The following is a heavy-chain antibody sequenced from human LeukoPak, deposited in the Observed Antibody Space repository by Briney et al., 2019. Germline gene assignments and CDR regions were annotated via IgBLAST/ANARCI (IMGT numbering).Heavy chain of an antibody. CDR3: ARECYDFWSGKPTYFDY. Sequence: PSETLSLTCTVSGGSISSGSYYWSWIRQPAGKGLEWIGRIYTSGSTNYNPSLKSRVTISVDTSKNQFSLKLSSVTAADTAVYYCARECYDFWSGKPTYFDYWGQGTLVTVSS. CDR2: IYTSGST. V-gene: IGHV4-61*02. J-gene: IGHJ4*02. D-gene: IGHD3-3*01. CDR1: GGSISSGSYY.